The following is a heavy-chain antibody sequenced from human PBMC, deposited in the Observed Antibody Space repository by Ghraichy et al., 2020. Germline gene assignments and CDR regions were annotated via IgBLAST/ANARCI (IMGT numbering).Heavy chain of an antibody. CDR3: ARGHPPYYDSFCDP. D-gene: IGHD3-3*01. CDR1: GDSITSGGYS. J-gene: IGHJ5*02. CDR2: IHHSGYT. V-gene: IGHV4-30-2*01. Sequence: SETLSLTCAVFGDSITSGGYSWTWIRQPPGKGLEWIGYIHHSGYTYFSPSLKSRLSMSLDKSKSHFSLSLTSVTAADTAMYFCARGHPPYYDSFCDPWGPGTLVTVSS.